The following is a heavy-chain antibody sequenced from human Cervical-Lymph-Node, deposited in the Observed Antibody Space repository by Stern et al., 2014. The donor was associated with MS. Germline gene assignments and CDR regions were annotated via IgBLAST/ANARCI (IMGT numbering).Heavy chain of an antibody. V-gene: IGHV4-31*03. Sequence: VQLVESGPGLVKPSQTLSLTCTVSGGSISSGDYYRSWIRQRPGMGLEWIGYISSSGSTYYTPSLKSRVTISVDTSKNQFSLKLNSVTAADTAVYYCARAGDYYTMDVWGQGTTVTVSS. CDR2: ISSSGST. J-gene: IGHJ6*02. CDR1: GGSISSGDYY. D-gene: IGHD1-1*01. CDR3: ARAGDYYTMDV.